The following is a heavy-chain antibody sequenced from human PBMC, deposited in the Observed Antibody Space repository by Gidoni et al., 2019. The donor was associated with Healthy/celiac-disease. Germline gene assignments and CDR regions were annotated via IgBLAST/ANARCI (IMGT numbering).Heavy chain of an antibody. CDR2: ISGSGGST. CDR3: ANGQNYDFWSGYPYNWFDP. V-gene: IGHV3-23*01. Sequence: EVQLLESGGGLVQPGGSLRLSCAASGFPFSSYAMSWVRQAPGKGLDWVSAISGSGGSTYYADSVKGRFTISRDNSKNTLYLQMNSLRAEDTAVYYCANGQNYDFWSGYPYNWFDPWGQGTLVTVSS. CDR1: GFPFSSYA. D-gene: IGHD3-3*01. J-gene: IGHJ5*02.